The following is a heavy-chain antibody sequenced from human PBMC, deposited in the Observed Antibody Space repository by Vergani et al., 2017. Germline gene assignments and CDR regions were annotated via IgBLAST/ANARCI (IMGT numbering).Heavy chain of an antibody. CDR2: IYPGDSDT. V-gene: IGHV5-51*01. J-gene: IGHJ5*02. Sequence: EVQLVPSGAEVKTPGASLKISCKGSGYSFTSYWIGWVRQMPGKGLEWMGSIYPGDSDTRYSPSFQGQVTISADKSIRPAYLQWSSLKASDTAMYYCARAGGYSYGPDSNWFDPWGQGTLVTVSS. CDR3: ARAGGYSYGPDSNWFDP. CDR1: GYSFTSYW. D-gene: IGHD5-18*01.